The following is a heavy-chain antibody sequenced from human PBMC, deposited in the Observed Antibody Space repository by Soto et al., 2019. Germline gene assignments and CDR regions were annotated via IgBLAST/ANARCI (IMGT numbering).Heavy chain of an antibody. CDR2: IDYSGST. J-gene: IGHJ6*02. CDR1: GGSISSGGYY. D-gene: IGHD5-12*01. V-gene: IGHV4-31*03. CDR3: ASRDSGCIHGPPHYYFGLDV. Sequence: PSETLSLTCSVSGGSISSGGYYWCWIRQHPKKGLEWMGYIDYSGSTYYNPSLKSRLIMSVDTSRNHFSLQLSSVTAADTAVYYCASRDSGCIHGPPHYYFGLDVWGQGTAVTVSS.